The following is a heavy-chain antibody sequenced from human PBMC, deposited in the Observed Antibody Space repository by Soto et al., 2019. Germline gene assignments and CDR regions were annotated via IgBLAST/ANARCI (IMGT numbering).Heavy chain of an antibody. J-gene: IGHJ4*02. CDR3: AGAGLTAMVYPFDY. V-gene: IGHV1-69*12. CDR1: GGTFSSYA. D-gene: IGHD5-18*01. CDR2: IIPIFGTA. Sequence: QVQLVQSGAEVKKPGSSVKVSCKASGGTFSSYAISWVRQAPGQGLEWMGGIIPIFGTANYAQKFQGRVTITADESTSTAYMELSSLRAEDTAVYYCAGAGLTAMVYPFDYWGQGTLVTVSS.